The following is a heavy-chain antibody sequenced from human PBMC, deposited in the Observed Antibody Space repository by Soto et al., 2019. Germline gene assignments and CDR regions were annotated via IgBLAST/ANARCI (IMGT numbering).Heavy chain of an antibody. Sequence: GGSLRLSCAASGFTFSSYGMHWVRQAPGKGLEWVAVIWYDGSNKYYADSVKGRFTISRDNSKNTLYLQMNSLRAEDTAVYYCARNRGYSFTLPLGYYHYGMDVWGQGT. D-gene: IGHD6-13*01. CDR1: GFTFSSYG. CDR3: ARNRGYSFTLPLGYYHYGMDV. V-gene: IGHV3-33*01. J-gene: IGHJ6*02. CDR2: IWYDGSNK.